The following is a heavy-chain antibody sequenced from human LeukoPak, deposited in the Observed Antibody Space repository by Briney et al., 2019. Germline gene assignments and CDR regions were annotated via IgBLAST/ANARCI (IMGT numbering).Heavy chain of an antibody. D-gene: IGHD3-16*02. CDR2: IYWNDDK. CDR3: AHTLGDYVWGSYRYTNYYYYFDY. J-gene: IGHJ4*02. Sequence: SGPALVKPTQTLKLTCTFSGFSLSTSGMCVHWIRQPPGKALEWLALIYWNDDKRYSPSLKSRLTITKDTSKNQVVLTMTNMDPVDTATYYCAHTLGDYVWGSYRYTNYYYYFDYWGQGTLVTVSS. CDR1: GFSLSTSGMC. V-gene: IGHV2-5*08.